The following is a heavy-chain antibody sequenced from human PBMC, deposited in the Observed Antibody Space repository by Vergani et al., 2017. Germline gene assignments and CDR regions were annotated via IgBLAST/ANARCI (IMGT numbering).Heavy chain of an antibody. CDR1: GYTFIEYD. CDR2: MNPKSGNS. V-gene: IGHV1-8*01. Sequence: QMQLVQSGAEVKKPGASVKVSCWASGYTFIEYDIDWVRQAAGQGLEWMGWMNPKSGNSGFAQKFQGRVTMTRDTSISTAYMELNSLTSEDTAVYYCARAPGRRCSGGSCYSSFRWFDPWGQGTLVTVFS. CDR3: ARAPGRRCSGGSCYSSFRWFDP. J-gene: IGHJ5*02. D-gene: IGHD2-15*01.